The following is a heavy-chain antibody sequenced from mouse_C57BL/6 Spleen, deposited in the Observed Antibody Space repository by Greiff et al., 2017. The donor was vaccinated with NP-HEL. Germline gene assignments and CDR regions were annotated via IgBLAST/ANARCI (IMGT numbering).Heavy chain of an antibody. CDR1: GYTFTSYG. Sequence: VKLVESGAELARPGASVKLSCKASGYTFTSYGISWVKQRTGQGLEWIGEIYPRSGNTYYNEKFKGKATLTADKSSSTAYMELRSLTSEDSAVYFCARGGIRDYAMDYWGQGTSVTVSS. J-gene: IGHJ4*01. V-gene: IGHV1-81*01. CDR2: IYPRSGNT. D-gene: IGHD3-3*01. CDR3: ARGGIRDYAMDY.